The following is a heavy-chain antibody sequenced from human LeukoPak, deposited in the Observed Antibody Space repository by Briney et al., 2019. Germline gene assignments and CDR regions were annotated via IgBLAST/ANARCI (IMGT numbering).Heavy chain of an antibody. J-gene: IGHJ6*03. D-gene: IGHD3-3*01. V-gene: IGHV4-34*01. Sequence: SETLSLTCAVYGGSFSGYYWSWIRQPPGKGLEWIGEINHSGSTNYNPSLKSRVTISVDTSKNQFSLKLSSVTAADTAVYYCARFSGDARGTKSGYDFWSGYYNDYYMDVWGKGTTVTVSS. CDR1: GGSFSGYY. CDR3: ARFSGDARGTKSGYDFWSGYYNDYYMDV. CDR2: INHSGST.